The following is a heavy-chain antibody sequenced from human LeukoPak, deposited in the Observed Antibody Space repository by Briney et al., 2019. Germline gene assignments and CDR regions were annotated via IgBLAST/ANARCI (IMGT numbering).Heavy chain of an antibody. CDR1: GSTFSSYG. J-gene: IGHJ5*02. V-gene: IGHV3-33*01. CDR2: IWYDGNDK. Sequence: GGSLRLSCAASGSTFSSYGMHWVRQAPGKGLEWVAVIWYDGNDKYYADSVKGRFTISRDNSKNTVYLQMNSLRAEDTTVYSCARPSGSGSPHHNWFDHWGQGTLVTVSS. CDR3: ARPSGSGSPHHNWFDH. D-gene: IGHD3-22*01.